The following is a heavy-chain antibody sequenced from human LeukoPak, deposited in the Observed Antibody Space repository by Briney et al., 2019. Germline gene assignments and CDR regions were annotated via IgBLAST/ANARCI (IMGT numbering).Heavy chain of an antibody. D-gene: IGHD6-6*01. CDR3: ARIGYSSSSNDW. Sequence: GGSLRLSCAVSGFTFTTYWMSWVRQAPGKGLEWVANINQDGSVKYYVDSLKDRFTIYGDNAKNSLYLQMNSLRAEDTAIYYCARIGYSSSSNDWWGQGTLVSVSS. V-gene: IGHV3-7*01. J-gene: IGHJ4*02. CDR2: INQDGSVK. CDR1: GFTFTTYW.